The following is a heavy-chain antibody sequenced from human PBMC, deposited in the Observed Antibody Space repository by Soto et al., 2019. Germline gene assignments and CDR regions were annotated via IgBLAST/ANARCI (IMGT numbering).Heavy chain of an antibody. Sequence: EVQLVESGGGLVQPGGSLRLSCAASGFTFSSYWMHWVRQAPGKGLVWVSRINSDGSSTSYADSVKGRFTISRDNAKNTLYVQMNSLRAEDTAVYYCARDPSHSYYTLFYYFDYWGQGTLVTVSS. V-gene: IGHV3-74*01. CDR2: INSDGSST. CDR1: GFTFSSYW. J-gene: IGHJ4*02. D-gene: IGHD1-26*01. CDR3: ARDPSHSYYTLFYYFDY.